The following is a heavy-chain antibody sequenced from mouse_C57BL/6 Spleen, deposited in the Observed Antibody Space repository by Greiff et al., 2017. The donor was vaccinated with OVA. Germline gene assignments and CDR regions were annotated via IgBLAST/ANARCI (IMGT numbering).Heavy chain of an antibody. CDR1: GFNIKDYY. CDR3: TTRVAGYYIGY. CDR2: IDPEDGDT. J-gene: IGHJ2*01. V-gene: IGHV14-1*01. Sequence: EVKVVESGAELVRPGASVKLSCTASGFNIKDYYMHWVKQRPEQGLEWIGRIDPEDGDTEYAAKFQGKATMTADTSSNTAYLQLSSLTSEDTAVYYCTTRVAGYYIGYWGQGTTLTVSA. D-gene: IGHD1-3*01.